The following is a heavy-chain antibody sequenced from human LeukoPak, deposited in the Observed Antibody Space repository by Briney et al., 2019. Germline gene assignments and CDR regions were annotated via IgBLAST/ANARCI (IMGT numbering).Heavy chain of an antibody. J-gene: IGHJ6*04. Sequence: SETLSLTCAVYGGSFSGYYWSWIRQPPRKGLEWIGEINHSGSTNYNPSLKSRVTISVDTSKNQFSLKLSSVTAADTAVYYCARGGYCSSTSCYPYYYYGMDVWGKGTTVTVSS. V-gene: IGHV4-34*01. CDR2: INHSGST. CDR3: ARGGYCSSTSCYPYYYYGMDV. D-gene: IGHD2-2*01. CDR1: GGSFSGYY.